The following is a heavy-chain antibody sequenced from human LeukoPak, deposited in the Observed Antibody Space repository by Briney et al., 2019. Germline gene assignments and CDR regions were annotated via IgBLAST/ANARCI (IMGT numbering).Heavy chain of an antibody. J-gene: IGHJ4*02. D-gene: IGHD3-22*01. Sequence: SETLSLTCTVSGGSISSYYWSWIRQPPGKGLEWIGYIYTSGSTNYNPSLKSRVTTSVDTSKNQFSLKLSSVTAADTAVYYCARQGLDYYDSGVHFDYWGQGTLVTVSS. CDR3: ARQGLDYYDSGVHFDY. CDR2: IYTSGST. V-gene: IGHV4-4*09. CDR1: GGSISSYY.